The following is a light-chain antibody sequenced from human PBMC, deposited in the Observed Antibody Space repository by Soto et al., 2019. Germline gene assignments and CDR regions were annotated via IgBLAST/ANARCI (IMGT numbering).Light chain of an antibody. CDR2: SNN. CDR1: SSNIGSNY. V-gene: IGLV1-47*02. J-gene: IGLJ3*02. Sequence: QSVLTQPPSASGTPGQRVTISCSGSSSNIGSNYVYWYQQLPGTAPKLLIYSNNQRPSGVLDRFSGSKSGTSASLAISGLRSEDEADYYCAAWDDSLSARWVFGGGTKLTVL. CDR3: AAWDDSLSARWV.